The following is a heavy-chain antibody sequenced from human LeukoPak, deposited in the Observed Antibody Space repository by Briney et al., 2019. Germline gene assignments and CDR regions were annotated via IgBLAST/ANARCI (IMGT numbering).Heavy chain of an antibody. V-gene: IGHV3-53*01. CDR2: IYSGGST. J-gene: IGHJ4*02. Sequence: GGSLRLSCAASWFTVSSNYMSWVRQAPGKGLEWVSVIYSGGSTYYADSVTGRFTISRDNSKNTLYLQMNSLRAEDTAVYYCARAVEGESPFDYWGQGTLVTVSS. D-gene: IGHD2/OR15-2a*01. CDR3: ARAVEGESPFDY. CDR1: WFTVSSNY.